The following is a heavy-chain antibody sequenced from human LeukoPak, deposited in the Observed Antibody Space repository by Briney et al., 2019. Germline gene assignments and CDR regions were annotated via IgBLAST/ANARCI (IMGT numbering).Heavy chain of an antibody. CDR2: ISSSSSFL. CDR3: ARYPLGSCSSTICYALDY. J-gene: IGHJ4*02. CDR1: GFTFSSYT. V-gene: IGHV3-21*01. Sequence: PGGSLRLSCAASGFTFSSYTMNWVRQAPGKGLEWVSSISSSSSFLYYADSVKGRFTISRDNAKTSFYLQMNNLRAEDAAVYYCARYPLGSCSSTICYALDYWGQGTLVTVSS. D-gene: IGHD2-2*01.